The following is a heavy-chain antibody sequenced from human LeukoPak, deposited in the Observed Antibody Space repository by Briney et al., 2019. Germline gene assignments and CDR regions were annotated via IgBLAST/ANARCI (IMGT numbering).Heavy chain of an antibody. J-gene: IGHJ4*02. CDR3: AKVAEWGPYDFWSGYSVFDY. Sequence: GGSLRLSCAASGFTFSSYAMSWVRQAPGKGLEWVSAISGSGGSTYYADSVKGRFTISRDNSKNTLYLQMNSLRAEDTAVYYCAKVAEWGPYDFWSGYSVFDYWGQGTLVTVSS. D-gene: IGHD3-3*01. CDR2: ISGSGGST. V-gene: IGHV3-23*01. CDR1: GFTFSSYA.